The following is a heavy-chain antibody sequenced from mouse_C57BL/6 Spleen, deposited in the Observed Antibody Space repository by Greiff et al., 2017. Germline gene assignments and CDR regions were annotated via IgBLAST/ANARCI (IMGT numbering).Heavy chain of an antibody. D-gene: IGHD1-1*01. CDR2: INPSSGYT. Sequence: QVQLQQSGAELARPGASVKMSCKASGYTFTSYTMHWVKQRPEQGLEWIGYINPSSGYTKYNQKFKDKATLTADKSSSTAYMQLSSLTSEDSAVYYCARGATVVPFDYWGQGTTLTVSS. V-gene: IGHV1-4*01. CDR3: ARGATVVPFDY. J-gene: IGHJ2*01. CDR1: GYTFTSYT.